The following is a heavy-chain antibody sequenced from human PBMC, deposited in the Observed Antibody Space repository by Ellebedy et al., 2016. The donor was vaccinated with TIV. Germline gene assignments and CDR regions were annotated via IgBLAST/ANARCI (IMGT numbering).Heavy chain of an antibody. J-gene: IGHJ2*01. V-gene: IGHV3-74*01. CDR1: GFTFSRYW. CDR2: IKSDGTGI. Sequence: GESLKISCAASGFTFSRYWMHWVRQAPGKGLVWVSRIKSDGTGISYADSVKGRFPISRDNAKNTLYLQMNSLRAEDTAVYYCARDPDTGAGWYFDLWGRGTLVTVSS. D-gene: IGHD1-14*01. CDR3: ARDPDTGAGWYFDL.